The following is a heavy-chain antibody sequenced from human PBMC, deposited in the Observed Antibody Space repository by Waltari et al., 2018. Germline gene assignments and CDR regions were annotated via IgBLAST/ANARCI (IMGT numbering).Heavy chain of an antibody. CDR1: GYTFTSYG. V-gene: IGHV1-18*01. Sequence: QVQLVQSGAEVKTPGASVKVSCKASGYTFTSYGLSWVRPAPGQGLEWMGWISADNGNTNYAQKLQGRVTMTTDTSTSTAYMELRSLRADDTAVYYCARRTGGGPRVVFDYWGQGTLVTVSS. CDR2: ISADNGNT. J-gene: IGHJ4*02. CDR3: ARRTGGGPRVVFDY. D-gene: IGHD2-15*01.